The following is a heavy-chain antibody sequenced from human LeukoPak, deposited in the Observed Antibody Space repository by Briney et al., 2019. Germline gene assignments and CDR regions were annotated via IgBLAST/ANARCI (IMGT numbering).Heavy chain of an antibody. CDR3: AKAGIAVAGGAYFDY. Sequence: PGGSLRLSCAASEFTFSSHGMHWVRQAPGKGLEWVAVISYDGSNKYYADSVKGRFTISRDNSKNTLYLQMNSLRAEDTAVYYCAKAGIAVAGGAYFDYWGQGTLVTVSS. CDR1: EFTFSSHG. V-gene: IGHV3-30*18. CDR2: ISYDGSNK. J-gene: IGHJ4*02. D-gene: IGHD6-19*01.